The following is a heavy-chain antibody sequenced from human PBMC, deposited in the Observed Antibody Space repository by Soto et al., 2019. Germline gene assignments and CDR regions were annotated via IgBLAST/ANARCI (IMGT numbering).Heavy chain of an antibody. J-gene: IGHJ4*02. Sequence: QVQLLESGGGVVQPGRSLRLSCAASGFTFSSYGMHWVRQAPGKGLEWVAVISYDGSNKYYADSVKGRFTISRDNSKNTLYLQMNSLRAEDTAVYYCAKDRVSSGWLDYWGQGTLVTVSS. CDR2: ISYDGSNK. D-gene: IGHD6-19*01. CDR3: AKDRVSSGWLDY. CDR1: GFTFSSYG. V-gene: IGHV3-30*18.